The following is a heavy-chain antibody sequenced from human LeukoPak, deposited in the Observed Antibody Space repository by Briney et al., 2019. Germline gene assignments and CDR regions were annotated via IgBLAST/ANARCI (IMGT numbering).Heavy chain of an antibody. Sequence: GGSLRLSCAASGFTFSSYGMHWVRQAPGKGLEWVAFIRYDGSNKYYADSVKGRFTISRDNSKNTLYLQMNSLRAEDTAVYYCAKRGYCSSTSCYARKYYFDYWGQGTLVTVSS. D-gene: IGHD2-2*01. V-gene: IGHV3-30*02. CDR3: AKRGYCSSTSCYARKYYFDY. CDR2: IRYDGSNK. J-gene: IGHJ4*02. CDR1: GFTFSSYG.